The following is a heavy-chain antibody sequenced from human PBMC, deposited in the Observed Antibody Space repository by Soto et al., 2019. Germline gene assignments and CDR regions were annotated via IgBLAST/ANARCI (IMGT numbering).Heavy chain of an antibody. CDR2: IYYSGST. V-gene: IGHV4-59*01. J-gene: IGHJ4*02. CDR3: ARGWGGATFDY. Sequence: QVQLQESGPGLVKPSETLSLTCTVSGGSISSYYWSWIRQPPGKGLEWIGYIYYSGSTNYNPSLTSRVTISVDTAKNQSSLKLSSVTAADTAVYYCARGWGGATFDYWGQGTLVTVSS. CDR1: GGSISSYY. D-gene: IGHD1-26*01.